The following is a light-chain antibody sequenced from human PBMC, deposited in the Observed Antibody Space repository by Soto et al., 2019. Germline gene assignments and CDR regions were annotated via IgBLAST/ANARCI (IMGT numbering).Light chain of an antibody. V-gene: IGLV1-44*01. CDR2: SNN. CDR1: NFNIGSNP. CDR3: AAWDDSLNGVV. J-gene: IGLJ2*01. Sequence: QSVLTQSPSASGTPGQRVTISCSGSNFNIGSNPVNWYQQLPGTAPKLLIYSNNQRPSGVPDRFSGSKSGTSASLTISGLQSEDEADYYCAAWDDSLNGVVFGGGTKLTVL.